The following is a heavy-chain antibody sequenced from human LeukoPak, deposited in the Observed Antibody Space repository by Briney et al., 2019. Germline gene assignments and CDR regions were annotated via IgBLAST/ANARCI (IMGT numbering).Heavy chain of an antibody. D-gene: IGHD5-12*01. Sequence: PGGSLRLSCAASGFTFSSYGMHWVRQAPGKGLEWVAVISYDGSNKYYADSAKGRFTISRDNSKNTLYLQMNSLRAEDTAVYYCAKCRGLVATILLYFDYWGQGTLVTVSS. CDR1: GFTFSSYG. CDR2: ISYDGSNK. J-gene: IGHJ4*02. CDR3: AKCRGLVATILLYFDY. V-gene: IGHV3-30*18.